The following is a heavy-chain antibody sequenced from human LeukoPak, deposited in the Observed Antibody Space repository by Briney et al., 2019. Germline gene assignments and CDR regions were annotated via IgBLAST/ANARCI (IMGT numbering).Heavy chain of an antibody. CDR2: ISGYNGNT. CDR1: GYTFTSYG. Sequence: ASVKVSFKASGYTFTSYGISWVRQAPGQGLEWMGWISGYNGNTNYAQKIQGRVTMTTDTSTSTAYMELRSLRSDDTAVYYCARNGYSSGWYYFDYWGQGTLVTVSS. D-gene: IGHD6-19*01. V-gene: IGHV1-18*01. CDR3: ARNGYSSGWYYFDY. J-gene: IGHJ4*02.